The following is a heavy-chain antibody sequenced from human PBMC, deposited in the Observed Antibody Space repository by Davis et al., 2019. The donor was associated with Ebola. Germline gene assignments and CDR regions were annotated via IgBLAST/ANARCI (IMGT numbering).Heavy chain of an antibody. V-gene: IGHV4-34*01. D-gene: IGHD1-26*01. J-gene: IGHJ4*02. Sequence: MPSETLSLTCGVHGGSFSGYYWSWIRQPPGKGLEWIGEINHSGSTNYNPSLKSRVTITVDTPKNQFSLKMSSVTAADTAVYYCARSRWVLRVFGYWGQGTLVTVSS. CDR3: ARSRWVLRVFGY. CDR1: GGSFSGYY. CDR2: INHSGST.